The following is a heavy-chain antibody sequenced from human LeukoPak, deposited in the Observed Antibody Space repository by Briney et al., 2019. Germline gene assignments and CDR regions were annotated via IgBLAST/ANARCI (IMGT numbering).Heavy chain of an antibody. CDR2: INHSGTT. CDR3: ARFYDYVWGSYRYPPTFDY. CDR1: GGTFSVYY. D-gene: IGHD3-16*02. J-gene: IGHJ4*02. Sequence: SDTLSLTCAVDGGTFSVYYWNWIRQPPGEGLEWIGEINHSGTTNYNPCLKTRVTISVDASTNPFSLKVGSVTAGATAVYYCARFYDYVWGSYRYPPTFDYWGQGNLVTVSS. V-gene: IGHV4-34*01.